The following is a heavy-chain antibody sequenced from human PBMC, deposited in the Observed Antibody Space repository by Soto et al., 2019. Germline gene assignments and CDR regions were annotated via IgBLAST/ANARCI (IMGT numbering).Heavy chain of an antibody. J-gene: IGHJ4*02. CDR3: AKHFVNGEVDY. CDR2: ISGSGGST. V-gene: IGHV3-23*01. CDR1: GFTFSSYA. Sequence: EVQLLESGGGLVQPGGSLRLSCAASGFTFSSYAMSWVRQAPGKGLEWVSIISGSGGSTYYADSVKVRFTISRDNSKNTLYLQMNSLTAEDTAVYYCAKHFVNGEVDYWGQGTLVTVSS. D-gene: IGHD3-10*01.